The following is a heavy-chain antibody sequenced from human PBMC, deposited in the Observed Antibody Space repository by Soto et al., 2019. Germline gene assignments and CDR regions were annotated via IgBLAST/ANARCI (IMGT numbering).Heavy chain of an antibody. D-gene: IGHD2-21*02. CDR1: GFTFNNYA. J-gene: IGHJ4*02. CDR3: AKHWGAYCSGDCYVDF. V-gene: IGHV3-23*01. CDR2: ITGNGVYT. Sequence: EVQLLESGGGLVQPGGSLRLSCAASGFTFNNYAMSWVRQAPGKGLEWVSVITGNGVYTYYADSVKGRFTISRDSXRXXLYLEMKSLRFEDSAQYYCAKHWGAYCSGDCYVDFWGQGTLVTVSS.